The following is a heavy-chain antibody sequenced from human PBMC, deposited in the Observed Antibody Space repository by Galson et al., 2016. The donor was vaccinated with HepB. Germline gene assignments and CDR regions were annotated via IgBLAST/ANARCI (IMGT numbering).Heavy chain of an antibody. J-gene: IGHJ4*02. V-gene: IGHV3-30-3*01. Sequence: SLRLSCAVSGFTFSNYAMRWVRQAPGKGLEWVAVTDGTNKYYADSVKGRFTISRDDSKSTLYLQMDRLRAEDTAVYYCATDPIVGVPDYFDYWGQGTLVTVSS. CDR3: ATDPIVGVPDYFDY. D-gene: IGHD1-26*01. CDR1: GFTFSNYA. CDR2: TDGTNK.